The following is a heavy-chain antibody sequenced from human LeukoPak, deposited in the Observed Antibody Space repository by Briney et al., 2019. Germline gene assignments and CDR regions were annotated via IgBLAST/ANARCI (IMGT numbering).Heavy chain of an antibody. CDR2: ISSNGGST. Sequence: PGGSLRLSCSASGFTFSSYAMHWVRQAPGKGLEYVSAISSNGGSTYYADSVKGRFTISRDNSKNTLYLQMSSLRAEDTAVYYCVKDGIWIVPVPDAFDIWGQGTMVTVSS. J-gene: IGHJ3*02. CDR1: GFTFSSYA. CDR3: VKDGIWIVPVPDAFDI. V-gene: IGHV3-64D*06. D-gene: IGHD2-2*01.